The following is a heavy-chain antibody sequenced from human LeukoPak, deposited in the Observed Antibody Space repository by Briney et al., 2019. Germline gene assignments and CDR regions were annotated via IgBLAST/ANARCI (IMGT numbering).Heavy chain of an antibody. CDR3: ATGYYGSGRRAYYGMDV. CDR1: GYSLTELS. CDR2: FDPEDGGT. V-gene: IGHV1-24*01. D-gene: IGHD3-10*01. J-gene: IGHJ6*04. Sequence: ASVKVSCKVSGYSLTELSMHCVRQAPGKGLEWMGGFDPEDGGTYYAQKFQGRVTMTEDTATGTAYMELSSLRSEDTAVYYCATGYYGSGRRAYYGMDVWGKGTTVTVSS.